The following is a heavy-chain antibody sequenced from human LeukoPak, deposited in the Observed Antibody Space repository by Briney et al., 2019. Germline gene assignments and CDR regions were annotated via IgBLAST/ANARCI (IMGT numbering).Heavy chain of an antibody. D-gene: IGHD2-8*02. CDR3: ARQSLDASGLDH. J-gene: IGHJ4*02. CDR2: SPLDRSSP. Sequence: PGRSLRLSCAVSGFIFNSHHMHWVRQAPNKGLEWVAVSPLDRSSPSHAASVNGRFTVSRDNSKDMLFLHMDSLRVDDTAIYYCARQSLDASGLDHWGQGVLVTVSS. V-gene: IGHV3-30*03. CDR1: GFIFNSHH.